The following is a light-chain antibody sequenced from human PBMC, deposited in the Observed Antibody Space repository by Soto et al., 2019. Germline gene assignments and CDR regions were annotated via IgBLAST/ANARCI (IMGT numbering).Light chain of an antibody. CDR1: SSDVGGYNF. CDR3: SSYSGSDNFVV. CDR2: EVI. J-gene: IGLJ2*01. V-gene: IGLV2-8*01. Sequence: QSALTQPPSASGSPGQSVTISCAGTSSDVGGYNFVSWYQQHPGKVPKLMIYEVIKRPSGVPDRFSGSKSGNTASLTVSWLHAEDEADYYCSSYSGSDNFVVFGGGTKLTVL.